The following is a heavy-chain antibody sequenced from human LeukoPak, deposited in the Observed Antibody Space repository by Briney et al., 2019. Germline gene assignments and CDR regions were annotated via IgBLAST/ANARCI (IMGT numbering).Heavy chain of an antibody. V-gene: IGHV3-48*01. CDR1: GFTFSSYS. CDR3: ARALSGSYGSDYFDY. CDR2: ISSSSSTI. D-gene: IGHD1-26*01. J-gene: IGHJ4*02. Sequence: GGSLRLSCAASGFTFSSYSMNWVRQAPGKGLEWVSYISSSSSTIYYADSVKGRFTISRDSAKNSLYLQMNSLRAEDTAVYYCARALSGSYGSDYFDYWGQGTLVTVSS.